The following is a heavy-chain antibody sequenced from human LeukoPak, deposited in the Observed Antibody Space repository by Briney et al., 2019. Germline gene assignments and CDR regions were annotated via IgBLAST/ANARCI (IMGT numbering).Heavy chain of an antibody. V-gene: IGHV1-46*01. CDR1: GYTFTSYY. CDR2: INPSGGST. D-gene: IGHD1-1*01. CDR3: ARDLEAGIGYGDY. J-gene: IGHJ4*02. Sequence: ASVKVSCKASGYTFTSYYMHWVRQAPGQGLEWMGIINPSGGSTSYAQKFQGRVTMTRDTSTSTVYMELRSLKSDDTAVYYCARDLEAGIGYGDYWGQGTLVTVSS.